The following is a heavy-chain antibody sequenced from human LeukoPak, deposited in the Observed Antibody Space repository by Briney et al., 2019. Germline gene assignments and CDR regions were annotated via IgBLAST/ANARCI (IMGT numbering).Heavy chain of an antibody. CDR2: IYYSGST. D-gene: IGHD3-3*02. CDR1: GGSISTTCYY. J-gene: IGHJ4*01. Sequence: SETLSLTCTVSGGSISTTCYYWGWIRQPPGKGLEWIGSIYYSGSTYYNPSLKSRVTMSVDTSKNHFSVKLTSVTAADTAVYYCARHGLGYDRVHFYYWGQGSLVTVSS. V-gene: IGHV4-39*01. CDR3: ARHGLGYDRVHFYY.